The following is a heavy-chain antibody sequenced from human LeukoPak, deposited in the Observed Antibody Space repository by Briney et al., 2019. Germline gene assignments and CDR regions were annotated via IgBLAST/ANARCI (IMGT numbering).Heavy chain of an antibody. V-gene: IGHV4-34*01. Sequence: PSETLSLTCAVYSGSFSGYYWSWIRQPPGKGLGWIGEINHSGSTSHNPSLKSRVTISVDTSKNQFSLKLTSVTAADTALYYCARGDGRDGYKGKLDYWGQGTLVTVSS. CDR3: ARGDGRDGYKGKLDY. J-gene: IGHJ4*02. D-gene: IGHD5-24*01. CDR1: SGSFSGYY. CDR2: INHSGST.